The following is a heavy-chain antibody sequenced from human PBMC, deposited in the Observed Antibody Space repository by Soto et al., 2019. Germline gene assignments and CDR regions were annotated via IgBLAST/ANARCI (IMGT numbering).Heavy chain of an antibody. V-gene: IGHV1-18*01. D-gene: IGHD3-22*01. CDR2: ISAYNGNT. Sequence: QVQLVQSGAEVKKPGASVKVSCKASGYTFTSYGITWVRQAPGQGLEWMGWISAYNGNTNYAQKLQGRVTMTTDTPTSTAYMELRSLRSDDTAVYYCARDQAMIVVVSGMDVWGQGTTVTVSS. CDR1: GYTFTSYG. J-gene: IGHJ6*02. CDR3: ARDQAMIVVVSGMDV.